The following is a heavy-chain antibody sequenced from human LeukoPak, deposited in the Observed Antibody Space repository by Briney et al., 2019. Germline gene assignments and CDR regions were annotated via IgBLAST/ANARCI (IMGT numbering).Heavy chain of an antibody. V-gene: IGHV3-74*01. CDR2: INSDGSRT. CDR1: GFTFSSYW. J-gene: IGHJ4*02. D-gene: IGHD3-3*01. Sequence: GGSLRLSCAASGFTFSSYWMHWVRQAPGKGLVWVSRINSDGSRTSYADSVKGRFTISRDNAKNTLYLQMNSLRAEDMALYYCAKARDDFWSGFDYWGQGTLVTVSS. CDR3: AKARDDFWSGFDY.